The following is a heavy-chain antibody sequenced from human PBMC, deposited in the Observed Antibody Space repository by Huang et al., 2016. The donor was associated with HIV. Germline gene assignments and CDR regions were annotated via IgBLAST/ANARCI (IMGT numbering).Heavy chain of an antibody. V-gene: IGHV3-30*18. CDR2: VSLDGSNK. J-gene: IGHJ6*03. Sequence: QVQLVESGGGVVQPGRSLRLSCAASGFYFRNFGMHWGRQAQGKGVEGGAVVSLDGSNKYYADSVKGRFTISRDNFENTLYLYMNSLRAEDTAVYYCAKGYSAVHYYMDVWGKGTTVTVSS. CDR1: GFYFRNFG. CDR3: AKGYSAVHYYMDV. D-gene: IGHD1-1*01.